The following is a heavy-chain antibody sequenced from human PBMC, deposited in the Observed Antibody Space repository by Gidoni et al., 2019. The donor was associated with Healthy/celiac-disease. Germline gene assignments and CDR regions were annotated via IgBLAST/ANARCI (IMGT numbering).Heavy chain of an antibody. Sequence: QVQLVQSGSELKKPGASVKVSCKASGYTFTSYAINWVRQAPGQGLEWMGWINTNTGNLTDAQGFTGRFVFSWDTSVSTAYLQISSLKAEDTAVYYCARDKGHSGSSDGFDYWGQGTLVTVSS. D-gene: IGHD1-26*01. V-gene: IGHV7-4-1*02. J-gene: IGHJ4*02. CDR2: INTNTGNL. CDR3: ARDKGHSGSSDGFDY. CDR1: GYTFTSYA.